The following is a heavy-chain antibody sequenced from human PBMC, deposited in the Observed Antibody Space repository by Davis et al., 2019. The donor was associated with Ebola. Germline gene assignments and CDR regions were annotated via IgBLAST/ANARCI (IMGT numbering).Heavy chain of an antibody. CDR3: ARDPRGGSWYVDYYGMDV. Sequence: PGGSLRLSCAASGFTFSSYSMNWVRQAPGKGLEWVSSISSSSYIYYADSVKGRFTISGDNAKNSLYLQMNSLRAEDTAVYYCARDPRGGSWYVDYYGMDVWGQGTTVTVSS. D-gene: IGHD6-13*01. CDR2: ISSSSYI. CDR1: GFTFSSYS. V-gene: IGHV3-21*01. J-gene: IGHJ6*02.